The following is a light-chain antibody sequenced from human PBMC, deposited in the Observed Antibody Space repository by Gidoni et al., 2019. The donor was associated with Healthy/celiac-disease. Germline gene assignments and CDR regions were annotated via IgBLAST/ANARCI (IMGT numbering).Light chain of an antibody. CDR1: QSISSY. CDR3: HQSYSTPPVT. V-gene: IGKV1-39*01. CDR2: AAS. J-gene: IGKJ4*02. Sequence: DIQMTQSPSSLSAPVGDRVTINCRASQSISSYLNWYYQKPGKAPKLLIYAASSLQSGVPSRFSGSGSGTDFTLTISSLQPEDFATYYCHQSYSTPPVTFGGGTKVEIK.